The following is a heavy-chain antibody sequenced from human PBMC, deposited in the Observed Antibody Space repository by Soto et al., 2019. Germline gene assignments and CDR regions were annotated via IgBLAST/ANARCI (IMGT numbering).Heavy chain of an antibody. Sequence: QVQLQQWGAGLLKPSETLSLTCAVYGGSFSGYYWSWIRQPPGKGLEWIGEINHSGSTNYIPSLKSRVTISVDTSKNQFSLKLSSVTAADTAVYYCARGHYSSSWYPAFYYYYGMDVWGQGTTVTVSS. CDR3: ARGHYSSSWYPAFYYYYGMDV. CDR1: GGSFSGYY. CDR2: INHSGST. D-gene: IGHD6-13*01. J-gene: IGHJ6*02. V-gene: IGHV4-34*01.